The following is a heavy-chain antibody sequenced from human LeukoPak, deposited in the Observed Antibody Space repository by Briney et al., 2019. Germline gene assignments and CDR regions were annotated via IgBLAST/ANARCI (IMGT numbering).Heavy chain of an antibody. CDR3: AKDYGNYGYDY. CDR1: GFTFSNYG. V-gene: IGHV3-30*18. J-gene: IGHJ4*02. CDR2: ISNDGSNK. Sequence: GGSLRLSCAASGFTFSNYGIHWVRQAPGKGLEWVAVISNDGSNKYYADSEKGRFTISRDNSKDTLDLQMNSLRAEDTAVYYCAKDYGNYGYDYWGQGTLVTVSS. D-gene: IGHD2-2*03.